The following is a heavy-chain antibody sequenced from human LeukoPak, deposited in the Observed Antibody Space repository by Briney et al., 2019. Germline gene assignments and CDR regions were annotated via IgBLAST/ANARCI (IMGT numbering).Heavy chain of an antibody. J-gene: IGHJ4*02. CDR2: IRTQANNDAT. CDR1: GFTFSDSA. CDR3: AGDYNSLTGLNY. D-gene: IGHD3-9*01. V-gene: IGHV3-73*01. Sequence: GGSLRLSCAASGFTFSDSAMHWVRQASGKGLDWLGRIRTQANNDATAYGASVKGRFIISRDDSRNTAYLQMNSLKTEDTAVYYCAGDYNSLTGLNYWGQGTLFTVSS.